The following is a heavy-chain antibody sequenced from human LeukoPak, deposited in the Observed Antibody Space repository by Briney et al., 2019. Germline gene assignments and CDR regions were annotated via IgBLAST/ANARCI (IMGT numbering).Heavy chain of an antibody. CDR3: AREGRTGGTCYSPPY. CDR2: INPNNGRT. J-gene: IGHJ4*02. V-gene: IGHV1-2*02. D-gene: IGHD2-15*01. CDR1: GYTFSDYY. Sequence: ASVKVSCKASGYTFSDYYIHWVRQAPGQGLEWMGRINPNNGRTDYAQKFQDRVTMTRDTSISTAYMELSSLRSDDTAVYYCAREGRTGGTCYSPPYWGQGTLVTVSS.